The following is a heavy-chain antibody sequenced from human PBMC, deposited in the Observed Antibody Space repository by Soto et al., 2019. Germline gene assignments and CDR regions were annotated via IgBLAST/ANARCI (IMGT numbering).Heavy chain of an antibody. V-gene: IGHV1-69*13. J-gene: IGHJ6*02. CDR3: ARRPGSGSSWGPEDYYGMDV. CDR2: IIPIFGTA. Sequence: SVKVSCKASGGTFSSYAISWVRQAPGQGLEWVGGIIPIFGTANYAQKFQGRVTITADESTSTAYMELSSLRSEDTAVYYCARRPGSGSSWGPEDYYGMDVWGQGTTVTVSS. D-gene: IGHD6-13*01. CDR1: GGTFSSYA.